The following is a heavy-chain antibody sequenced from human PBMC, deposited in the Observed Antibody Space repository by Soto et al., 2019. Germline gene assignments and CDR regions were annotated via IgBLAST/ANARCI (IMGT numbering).Heavy chain of an antibody. D-gene: IGHD3-10*01. CDR1: GGSISSYY. CDR2: IYYSGST. Sequence: SETLSLTCTVSGGSISSYYWSWIRQPPGKGLEWIGYIYYSGSTNYNPSLKSRVTITVDTSKNQYSLKLSSGTAADTAVYYCARVGTYYYYYMDVWGKGTTVTVSS. V-gene: IGHV4-59*01. CDR3: ARVGTYYYYYMDV. J-gene: IGHJ6*03.